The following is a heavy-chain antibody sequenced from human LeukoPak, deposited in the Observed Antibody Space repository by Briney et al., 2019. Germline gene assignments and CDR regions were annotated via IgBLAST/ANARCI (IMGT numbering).Heavy chain of an antibody. V-gene: IGHV3-21*01. Sequence: GGSLRLSCAVSGFNFNTYSMNWVRQAPGKGPEWVSSISSTSNYIYYAESVKGRFAVSRDNAKNSLYLQMNSLRAEDTAVYYCARSPVGYYYYYYYMDVWGKGTTVTVSS. CDR2: ISSTSNYI. CDR1: GFNFNTYS. D-gene: IGHD1-26*01. J-gene: IGHJ6*03. CDR3: ARSPVGYYYYYYYMDV.